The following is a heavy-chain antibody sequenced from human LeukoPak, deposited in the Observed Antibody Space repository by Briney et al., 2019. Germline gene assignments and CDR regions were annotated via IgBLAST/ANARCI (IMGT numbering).Heavy chain of an antibody. D-gene: IGHD5-12*01. CDR2: INPNSGGT. CDR1: GYTFTGYY. J-gene: IGHJ4*02. Sequence: GASVRVSCKASGYTFTGYYMHWVRQAPGQGLEWMGWINPNSGGTNYAQKFQGRVTMTRDTSISTAYMELSRLRSDDTAVYYCARTGYSGYDYPDYWGQGTLVTVSS. V-gene: IGHV1-2*02. CDR3: ARTGYSGYDYPDY.